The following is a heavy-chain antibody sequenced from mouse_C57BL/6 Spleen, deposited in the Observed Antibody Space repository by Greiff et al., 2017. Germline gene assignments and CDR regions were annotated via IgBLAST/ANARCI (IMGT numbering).Heavy chain of an antibody. Sequence: QVHVKQSGAELVRPGTSVKMSCKASGYTFTNYWIGWAKQRPGHGLEWIGDIYPGGGYTNYNEKFKGKATLTADKSSSTAYMQFSSLTSEDSAIYYCARNDYGYAMDYWGQGTSVTVSS. CDR2: IYPGGGYT. V-gene: IGHV1-63*01. CDR1: GYTFTNYW. J-gene: IGHJ4*01. CDR3: ARNDYGYAMDY. D-gene: IGHD2-4*01.